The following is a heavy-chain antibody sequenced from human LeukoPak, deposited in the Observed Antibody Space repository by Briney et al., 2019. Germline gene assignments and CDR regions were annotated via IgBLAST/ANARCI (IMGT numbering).Heavy chain of an antibody. CDR3: AKDQVISGSEASDI. J-gene: IGHJ3*02. D-gene: IGHD2-21*01. CDR2: VYSGGTT. CDR1: GFTVISNY. V-gene: IGHV3-53*01. Sequence: PGGSLRLSCAASGFTVISNYMSWVRQAPGKGLEWVSVVYSGGTTYYADSVKGRFTISRDNSWNTLYLQMSSLRAEDTAVYYCAKDQVISGSEASDIWGQGTMVTVSP.